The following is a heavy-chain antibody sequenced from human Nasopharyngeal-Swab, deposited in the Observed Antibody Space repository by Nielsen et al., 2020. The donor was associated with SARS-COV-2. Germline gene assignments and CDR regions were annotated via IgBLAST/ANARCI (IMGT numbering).Heavy chain of an antibody. Sequence: ASVKVSCKASGYIFTSYDINWVRQAPGQGLEWMGIINPSGGTTSYAQKFQGRLTVSRDMSTRTVYMELTSLTSADTAVYYCARDVSTVDYWGQGTLVTVSS. CDR2: INPSGGTT. J-gene: IGHJ4*02. CDR3: ARDVSTVDY. CDR1: GYIFTSYD. D-gene: IGHD2-2*01. V-gene: IGHV1-46*01.